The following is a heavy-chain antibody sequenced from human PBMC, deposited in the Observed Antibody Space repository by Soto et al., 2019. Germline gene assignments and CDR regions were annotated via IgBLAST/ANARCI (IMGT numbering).Heavy chain of an antibody. D-gene: IGHD3-16*01. Sequence: EVQLLESGGGLVQPGGSLRLSCAASGFTFSSYAMSWVRQAPGKGLEWVSAISGSGGSTYYADSVKGRFTISRDNSKNTLYLQMNSLRAEDTAVYYCAKDGAFWGSLPPEYYFDYWGQGTLVTVSS. V-gene: IGHV3-23*01. CDR2: ISGSGGST. CDR3: AKDGAFWGSLPPEYYFDY. CDR1: GFTFSSYA. J-gene: IGHJ4*02.